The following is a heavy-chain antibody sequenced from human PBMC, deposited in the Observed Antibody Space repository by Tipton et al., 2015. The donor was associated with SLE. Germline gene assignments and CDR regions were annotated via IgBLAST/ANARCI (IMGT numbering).Heavy chain of an antibody. D-gene: IGHD1-26*01. J-gene: IGHJ6*02. V-gene: IGHV1-2*06. CDR3: ARLYSGSYYYYYYGMDV. CDR1: GYTFTDYY. Sequence: QLVQSGAGVKNPGASVKVSCKASGYTFTDYYMNWVRQAPGQGLEWMGRINPNSGGTNYAQKFQGRVTMTRDTSISTAYMELSRLRSDDTAVYYCARLYSGSYYYYYYGMDVWGQGTTVTVSS. CDR2: INPNSGGT.